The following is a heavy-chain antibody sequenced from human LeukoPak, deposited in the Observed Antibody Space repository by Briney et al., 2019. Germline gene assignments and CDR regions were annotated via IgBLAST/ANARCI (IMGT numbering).Heavy chain of an antibody. J-gene: IGHJ3*02. D-gene: IGHD1-26*01. CDR3: AKDTSVGATSGSAFDI. CDR1: GFTFDDYA. V-gene: IGHV3-9*01. Sequence: GGSLRLSCAASGFTFDDYAMHLVRQAPGKGLEWVSGISWNSGSIGYADSVKGRFTISRDNAKNSLYLQMNSLRAEDTALYYCAKDTSVGATSGSAFDIWGQGTMVTVSS. CDR2: ISWNSGSI.